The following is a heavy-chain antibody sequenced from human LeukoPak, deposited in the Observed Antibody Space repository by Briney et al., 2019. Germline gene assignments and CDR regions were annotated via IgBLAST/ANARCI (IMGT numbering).Heavy chain of an antibody. CDR2: VYYSGTT. J-gene: IGHJ4*02. CDR1: GASISSGSHH. Sequence: PSETLSLTCTVSGASISSGSHHWGWFRQSPGKGLEWIGNVYYSGTTYYSPSLKSRVTISVDTSKNQFSLKLSSVTAADTAVYYCARQDTITTPGVDYWGQGTPVTVSS. D-gene: IGHD3-3*01. CDR3: ARQDTITTPGVDY. V-gene: IGHV4-39*01.